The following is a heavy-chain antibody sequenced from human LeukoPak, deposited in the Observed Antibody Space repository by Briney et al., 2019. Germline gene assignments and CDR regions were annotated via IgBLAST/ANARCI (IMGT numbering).Heavy chain of an antibody. CDR3: AKVYSSSWSQYYYYGMDV. J-gene: IGHJ6*02. Sequence: PGRSLSLSCAASGFTFSSYGMHWVRQAPGKGLEWVAVISYDGSNKYYADSVKGRFTISRDNSKNTLYLQMNSLRAEDTAVYYCAKVYSSSWSQYYYYGMDVWGQGTTVTVSS. CDR1: GFTFSSYG. D-gene: IGHD6-13*01. CDR2: ISYDGSNK. V-gene: IGHV3-30*18.